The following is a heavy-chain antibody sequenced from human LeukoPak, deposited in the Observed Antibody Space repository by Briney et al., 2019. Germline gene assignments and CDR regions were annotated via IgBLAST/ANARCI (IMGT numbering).Heavy chain of an antibody. Sequence: GGSLRLSCAASGFTFSSYGMHLVRQAPGKGLEWVAVISYDGSNKYYADFVKGRFTISRDNTKNSLYLQMNSLRAEDTAVYYCAKDGGSDPDSFDIWGQGTMVTVSS. V-gene: IGHV3-30*18. CDR1: GFTFSSYG. J-gene: IGHJ3*02. CDR3: AKDGGSDPDSFDI. CDR2: ISYDGSNK. D-gene: IGHD2-15*01.